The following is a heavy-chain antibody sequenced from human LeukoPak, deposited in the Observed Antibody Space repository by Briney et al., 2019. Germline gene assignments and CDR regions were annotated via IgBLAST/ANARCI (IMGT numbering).Heavy chain of an antibody. CDR1: GFIFSGHW. CDR2: INQDGSVT. CDR3: VRDAGWSLFDY. Sequence: QAGGSLRLSCADSGFIFSGHWVTWVRQAPGKGLEWVANINQDGSVTWDVDSVKSRFTLSRDNAKNSVYLQMNSLLADDTAVYFCVRDAGWSLFDYWGQGTLLTVS. J-gene: IGHJ4*02. D-gene: IGHD1-26*01. V-gene: IGHV3-7*01.